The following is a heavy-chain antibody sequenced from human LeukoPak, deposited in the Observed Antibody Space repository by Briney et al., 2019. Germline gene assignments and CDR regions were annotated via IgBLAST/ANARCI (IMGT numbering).Heavy chain of an antibody. CDR1: GGTFSSYA. CDR2: IIPIFGKA. Sequence: SVKVSCKASGGTFSSYAISWVRQAPGQGLEWMGRIIPIFGKANYAQKFQGRVTITTDESTSTAYMELSSLRSEDTAVYYCAREVWELPYYFDYWGQGTLVTVSS. D-gene: IGHD1-26*01. V-gene: IGHV1-69*05. CDR3: AREVWELPYYFDY. J-gene: IGHJ4*02.